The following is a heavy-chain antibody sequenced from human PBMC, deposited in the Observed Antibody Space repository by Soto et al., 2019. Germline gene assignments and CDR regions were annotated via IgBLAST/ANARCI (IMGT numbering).Heavy chain of an antibody. CDR3: ARSAISIAEDYCGMDV. V-gene: IGHV4-4*07. CDR2: IYTSGST. J-gene: IGHJ6*02. Sequence: SETLSLTCTVSGGSISSYYWSWIRQPAGKGLEWIGRIYTSGSTNYNPSLKSRVTMSVDTSKNQFSLKLSSVTAADTAVYYCARSAISIAEDYCGMDVWGQGTTVTVSS. CDR1: GGSISSYY. D-gene: IGHD6-6*01.